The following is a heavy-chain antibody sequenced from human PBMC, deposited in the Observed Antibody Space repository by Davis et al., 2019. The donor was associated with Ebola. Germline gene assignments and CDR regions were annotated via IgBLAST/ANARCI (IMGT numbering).Heavy chain of an antibody. Sequence: SLKISCAASGFTFDDYAMHWVRQAPGKGLEWVSGISWNSGSIGYADSVKGRFTISRDNAKNSLYLQMNSLRAEDTALYYCAKAPRSSGYYPYYFDYWGQGTLVTVSS. D-gene: IGHD3-22*01. CDR3: AKAPRSSGYYPYYFDY. V-gene: IGHV3-9*01. J-gene: IGHJ4*02. CDR1: GFTFDDYA. CDR2: ISWNSGSI.